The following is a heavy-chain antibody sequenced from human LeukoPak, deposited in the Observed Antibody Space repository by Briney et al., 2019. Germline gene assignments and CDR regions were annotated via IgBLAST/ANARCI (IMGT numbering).Heavy chain of an antibody. J-gene: IGHJ4*02. D-gene: IGHD4-17*01. V-gene: IGHV4-34*01. CDR1: GTSFSSYY. CDR3: ARMTTGHDF. Sequence: SETLSLTCAVSGTSFSSYYWSWIRQPPGKGLEWIGEVNHSGYTNDNPSLKSRVTISVDTSKNQFSLRLRSVTAADTAVRSCARMTTGHDFWGQGTLVTVSS. CDR2: VNHSGYT.